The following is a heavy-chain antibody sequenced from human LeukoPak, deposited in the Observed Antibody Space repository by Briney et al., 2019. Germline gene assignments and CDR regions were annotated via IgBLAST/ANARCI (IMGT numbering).Heavy chain of an antibody. J-gene: IGHJ3*02. D-gene: IGHD3-22*01. CDR1: GFTFSSYW. CDR2: IKQDGSEK. Sequence: GGSLRLSCAASGFTFSSYWMSWVRQAPGKGLEWVANIKQDGSEKCYVDSVKGRFTISRDNAKNSLYLQMNSLRAEDTAVYYCARDLGPSDYYDSSGAYAFDIWGQGTMVTVSS. CDR3: ARDLGPSDYYDSSGAYAFDI. V-gene: IGHV3-7*01.